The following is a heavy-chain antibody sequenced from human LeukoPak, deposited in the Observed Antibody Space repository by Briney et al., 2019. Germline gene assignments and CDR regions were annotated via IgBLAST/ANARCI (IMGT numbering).Heavy chain of an antibody. CDR1: EFTFSNYW. Sequence: GGSLRLSCAASEFTFSNYWMSWVRQAPGKGLEWVASIQKDGSQKYYLESVKGRFTISRDNTKNSLYLHMSSLRADDTAVYYCAREVGDYGDYSPEPNDYWGQGTLVTVSS. J-gene: IGHJ4*02. D-gene: IGHD4-17*01. V-gene: IGHV3-7*01. CDR2: IQKDGSQK. CDR3: AREVGDYGDYSPEPNDY.